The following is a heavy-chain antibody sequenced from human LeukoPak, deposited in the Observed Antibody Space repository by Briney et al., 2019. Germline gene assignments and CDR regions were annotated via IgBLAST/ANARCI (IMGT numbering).Heavy chain of an antibody. CDR3: AKDIPISGSYFH. D-gene: IGHD1-26*01. J-gene: IGHJ4*02. CDR2: ISNSAST. CDR1: GFTFSSYP. Sequence: GGSLRLSCAASGFTFSSYPMNWVRQAPGKGLEWVSAISNSASTYYADSVKGRFTISRDNSKNTLYLQMNSLRAEDTAIYYCAKDIPISGSYFHWGQGTLVTVSP. V-gene: IGHV3-23*01.